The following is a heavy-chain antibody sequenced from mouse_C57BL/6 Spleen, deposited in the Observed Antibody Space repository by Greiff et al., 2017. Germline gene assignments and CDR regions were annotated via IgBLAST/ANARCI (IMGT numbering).Heavy chain of an antibody. CDR1: GFTFSSYA. V-gene: IGHV5-4*01. CDR3: ARDHYYGSSRWYFDV. Sequence: EVMLVESGGGLVKPGGSLKLSCAASGFTFSSYAMSWVRQTPEKRLEWVATISDGGSYTYSPDNVKGRFTISRDNAKNNLYLQMSHLKSEDTAMYYCARDHYYGSSRWYFDVWGTGTTVTVSS. J-gene: IGHJ1*03. D-gene: IGHD1-1*01. CDR2: ISDGGSYT.